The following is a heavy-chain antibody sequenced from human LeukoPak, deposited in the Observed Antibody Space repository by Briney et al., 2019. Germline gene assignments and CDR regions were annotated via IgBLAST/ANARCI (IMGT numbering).Heavy chain of an antibody. CDR1: GGSFSGYY. J-gene: IGHJ5*02. CDR2: INHSGST. D-gene: IGHD3-3*01. CDR3: ARAVWPARIYDS. V-gene: IGHV4-34*01. Sequence: SETLSLTCAVYGGSFSGYYWSWIRQPPGKGLEWIGEINHSGSTNYNPSLKSRVTISVDTSKNQFSLKLSSVTAADTAVYYCARAVWPARIYDSWGQGTLVTVSS.